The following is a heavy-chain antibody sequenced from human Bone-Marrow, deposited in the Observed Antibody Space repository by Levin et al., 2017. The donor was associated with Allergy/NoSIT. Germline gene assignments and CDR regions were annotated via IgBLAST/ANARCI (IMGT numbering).Heavy chain of an antibody. CDR1: GFTFGDYA. CDR2: IRSKAYGGTT. D-gene: IGHD6-13*01. J-gene: IGHJ4*02. V-gene: IGHV3-49*03. CDR3: TKDRSSWYPSTFDY. Sequence: GGSLRLSCTASGFTFGDYAMSWFRQAPGKGLEWVGFIRSKAYGGTTEFAASVIGRFTISRDDSKSIAYLQMNSLKTEDTAIYYCTKDRSSWYPSTFDYWGQGTLVTVSS.